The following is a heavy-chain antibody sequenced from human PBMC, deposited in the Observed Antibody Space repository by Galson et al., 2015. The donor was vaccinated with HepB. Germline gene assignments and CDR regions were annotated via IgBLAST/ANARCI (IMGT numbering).Heavy chain of an antibody. D-gene: IGHD2-15*01. CDR3: ASYCSGGSCYSLRAY. J-gene: IGHJ4*02. Sequence: QSGAEVKKPGESLKISCKGSGYSFTSYWIGWVRQMPGKGLEWMGIIYPGDSHSRYSPSFQGQVTISADKSISTAYLQWSSLKASDTAMYYCASYCSGGSCYSLRAYWGQGTLVTVSS. V-gene: IGHV5-51*03. CDR1: GYSFTSYW. CDR2: IYPGDSHS.